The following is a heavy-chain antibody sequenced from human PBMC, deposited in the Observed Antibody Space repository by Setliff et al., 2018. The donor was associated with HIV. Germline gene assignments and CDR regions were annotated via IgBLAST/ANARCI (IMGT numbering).Heavy chain of an antibody. CDR1: GASISDSNSY. D-gene: IGHD2-21*02. Sequence: SETLSLTCTVYGASISDSNSYWGWIRQPPGKRLEWLGSIYSSGSTSYNPSLSSRLTISVDTSKSHVSLRLSSVTAADTAVYYCASVSRWTALMAGWFDPWGQGTLVTVSS. V-gene: IGHV4-39*02. CDR3: ASVSRWTALMAGWFDP. CDR2: IYSSGST. J-gene: IGHJ5*02.